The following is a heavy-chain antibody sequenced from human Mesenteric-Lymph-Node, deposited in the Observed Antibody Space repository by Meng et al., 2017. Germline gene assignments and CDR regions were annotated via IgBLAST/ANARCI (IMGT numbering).Heavy chain of an antibody. Sequence: GASLKISCAASGFTFSSYWMHWIRQAPGKGLVWVSSISSSSSYIYYADSVKGIFTISRDNAKNSLYLQMNSLRAEDTAVYYCARYGTIAVAGPYYFDYWGQRTLVTVSS. J-gene: IGHJ4*02. D-gene: IGHD6-19*01. CDR1: GFTFSSYW. CDR2: ISSSSSYI. V-gene: IGHV3-21*01. CDR3: ARYGTIAVAGPYYFDY.